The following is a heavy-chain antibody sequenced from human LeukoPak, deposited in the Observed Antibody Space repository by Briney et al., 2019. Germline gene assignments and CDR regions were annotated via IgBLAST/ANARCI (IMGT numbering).Heavy chain of an antibody. CDR3: AREEELFFPYSMDG. CDR2: IKQDGSEK. J-gene: IGHJ6*02. D-gene: IGHD3-10*01. V-gene: IGHV3-7*01. CDR1: GFTFSSYW. Sequence: GGSLRLSCAASGFTFSSYWMSWVRQAPGKGLEWVANIKQDGSEKYYVDSVKGRFTISRDNAKNSLYMQMNRLRAENTAVYYCAREEELFFPYSMDGWGQGTTVTVSS.